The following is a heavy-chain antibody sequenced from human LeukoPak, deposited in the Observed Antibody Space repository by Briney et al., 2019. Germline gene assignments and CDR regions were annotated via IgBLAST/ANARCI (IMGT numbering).Heavy chain of an antibody. J-gene: IGHJ4*02. CDR3: ARGLTTVTTTGNFDY. CDR1: GFTFSSYG. D-gene: IGHD4-11*01. V-gene: IGHV3-48*02. CDR2: ISSSSSII. Sequence: GGSLRLSCAASGFTFSSYGMHWVRQAPGKGLEWVSYISSSSSIIYYADSVKGRFTISRDNAKNSLYLQMNSLRDEDTAVYYCARGLTTVTTTGNFDYWGQGTLVTVSS.